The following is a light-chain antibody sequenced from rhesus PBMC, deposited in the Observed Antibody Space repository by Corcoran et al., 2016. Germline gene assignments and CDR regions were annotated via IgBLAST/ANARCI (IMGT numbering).Light chain of an antibody. J-gene: IGKJ1*01. CDR1: ETGRFSGIKL. V-gene: IGKV7-13*02. CDR3: LQTKSSPT. Sequence: DIVLTQSPASLAVSPGQRATITCRASETGRFSGIKLISWYQQKPGQLPKFLIYQASNKDTGGPARFSGSGSGTDFTLTINPVEADDAADYHCLQTKSSPTFGQGTKVEIK. CDR2: QAS.